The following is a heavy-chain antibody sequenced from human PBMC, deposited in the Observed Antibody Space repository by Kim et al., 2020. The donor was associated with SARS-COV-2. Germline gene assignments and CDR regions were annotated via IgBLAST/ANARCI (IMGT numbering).Heavy chain of an antibody. CDR3: ARVFRAEATLYYGMDV. Sequence: ASVKVSCKASGYTFTGYYMHWVRQAPGQGLEWMGWINPNSGGTNYAQKFQGRVTMTRDTSISTAYMELSRLRSDDTAVYYCARVFRAEATLYYGMDVWGQGTTVTVSS. J-gene: IGHJ6*02. V-gene: IGHV1-2*02. CDR1: GYTFTGYY. CDR2: INPNSGGT.